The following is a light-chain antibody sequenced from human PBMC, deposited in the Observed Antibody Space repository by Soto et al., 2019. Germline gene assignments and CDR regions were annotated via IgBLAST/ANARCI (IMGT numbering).Light chain of an antibody. Sequence: DIQMTQSPSTLSASVGDRVTMTCRASQRISSWLAWYQQKPGKAPKLLIYKASSLESGVPSRFSGSGSGTEFTLTISSLQPDDFATYYCQQYNSYSQWTFGQGTKVEIK. CDR3: QQYNSYSQWT. CDR1: QRISSW. CDR2: KAS. V-gene: IGKV1-5*03. J-gene: IGKJ1*01.